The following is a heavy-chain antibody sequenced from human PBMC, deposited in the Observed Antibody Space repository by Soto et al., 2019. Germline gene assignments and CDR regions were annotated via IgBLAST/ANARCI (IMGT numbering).Heavy chain of an antibody. CDR3: ARDLYYDYGDYVPFDY. D-gene: IGHD4-17*01. CDR1: GFTFSSYA. Sequence: GGSLRLSXAASGFTFSSYAMHWVRQAPGKGLEWVAVISYDGSNKYYADSVKGRFTISRDNSKNTLYLQMNSLRAEDTAVYYCARDLYYDYGDYVPFDYWGQGTLVTVSS. V-gene: IGHV3-30-3*01. CDR2: ISYDGSNK. J-gene: IGHJ4*02.